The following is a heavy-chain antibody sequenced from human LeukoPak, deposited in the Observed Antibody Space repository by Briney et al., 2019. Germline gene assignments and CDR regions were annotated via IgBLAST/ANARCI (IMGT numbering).Heavy chain of an antibody. CDR3: TTDTRRIDTFA. V-gene: IGHV3-15*01. J-gene: IGHJ4*02. Sequence: GGSLRLSCAASGFTFSSYAMSWVRQAPGKGLEWVGRIKRRSDGGTPDYAAPVQGRFTISRDESKNTLYLQMNSLKTGDTAVYYCTTDTRRIDTFAWGQGTLATVAA. CDR1: GFTFSSYA. D-gene: IGHD2-2*01. CDR2: IKRRSDGGTP.